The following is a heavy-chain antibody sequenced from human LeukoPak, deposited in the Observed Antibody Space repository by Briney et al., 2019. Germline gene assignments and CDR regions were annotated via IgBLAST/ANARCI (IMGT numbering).Heavy chain of an antibody. V-gene: IGHV1-24*01. Sequence: PGGSLRLSCAASGFTFSSYGMHWVRQAPGKGLEWMGGFDPEDGETIYAQKFQGRVTMTEDTSTDTAYMELSSLRSEDTAVYYCATDHQFVTTRHFPRDWGQGTLVTVPS. D-gene: IGHD4-17*01. J-gene: IGHJ4*02. CDR1: GFTFSSYG. CDR3: ATDHQFVTTRHFPRD. CDR2: FDPEDGET.